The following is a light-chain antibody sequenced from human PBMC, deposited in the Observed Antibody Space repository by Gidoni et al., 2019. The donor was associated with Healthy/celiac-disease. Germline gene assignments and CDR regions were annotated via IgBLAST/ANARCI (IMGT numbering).Light chain of an antibody. CDR3: QQSYSTPQT. J-gene: IGKJ2*01. V-gene: IGKV1-39*01. CDR1: QSISSY. CDR2: AAS. Sequence: DIQMTQSPSSLSAPVGDRVTITCRASQSISSYLNWYQQKPGKAPKLLIYAASSLQSGVPSRLSGSGSGTDFTLTISSLQPEDFATYYCQQSYSTPQTFGQGTKLEIK.